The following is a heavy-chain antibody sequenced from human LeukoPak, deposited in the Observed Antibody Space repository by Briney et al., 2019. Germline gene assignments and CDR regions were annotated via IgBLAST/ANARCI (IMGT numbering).Heavy chain of an antibody. Sequence: VASVKVSCKASGYTFTGYYMHWVRQAPGQGLEWMGRINPNSGGTNYAQKFQGRVTMTRDTSISTAYMELSRLRSDDTAVYYCAGSRITIFGVAEATDYWGQGTLVTVSS. CDR3: AGSRITIFGVAEATDY. CDR1: GYTFTGYY. J-gene: IGHJ4*02. D-gene: IGHD3-3*01. CDR2: INPNSGGT. V-gene: IGHV1-2*06.